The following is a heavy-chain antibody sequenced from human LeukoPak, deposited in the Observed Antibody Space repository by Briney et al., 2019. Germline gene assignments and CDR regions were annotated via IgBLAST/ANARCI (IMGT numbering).Heavy chain of an antibody. D-gene: IGHD6-19*01. CDR1: GDSVSSGSYY. V-gene: IGHV4-39*07. J-gene: IGHJ4*02. Sequence: PSETLSLTCTVSGDSVSSGSYYWSWIRQPPGKGLEWIGEINHSGSTNYNPSLKSRVTISVDTSKNQFSLKLSSVTAADTAVYYCARAVGGVIAVAGTLYFDYWGQGTLVTVSS. CDR2: INHSGST. CDR3: ARAVGGVIAVAGTLYFDY.